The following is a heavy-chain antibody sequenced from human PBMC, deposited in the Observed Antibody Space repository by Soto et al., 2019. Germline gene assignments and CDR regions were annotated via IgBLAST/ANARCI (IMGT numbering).Heavy chain of an antibody. Sequence: QVQLVHSGAEVKKSGSSVKVSCKASGGTFSRYSISWVRQAPGQGLGWMVGISPLFGTQNYAQKSQGRVTITADESTSTVYMQLTSLRSEDTAVYYCAREGYGDYGKPFDYWGQGTLVSVSS. CDR2: ISPLFGTQ. CDR1: GGTFSRYS. J-gene: IGHJ4*02. D-gene: IGHD4-17*01. CDR3: AREGYGDYGKPFDY. V-gene: IGHV1-69*01.